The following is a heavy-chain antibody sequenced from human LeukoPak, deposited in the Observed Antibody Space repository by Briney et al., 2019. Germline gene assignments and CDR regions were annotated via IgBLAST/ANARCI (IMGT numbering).Heavy chain of an antibody. D-gene: IGHD1-26*01. J-gene: IGHJ4*02. CDR2: ISGSGGST. V-gene: IGHV3-23*01. CDR3: ARGRVVVGDYDY. Sequence: GGSLRLSCAASGFTFSSYAMSWVRQAPGKGLEWVSGISGSGGSTYYADTGKGRFTISRDNSKNTLYLQMNSLRAEDTAVYYCARGRVVVGDYDYWGQGTLVTVSS. CDR1: GFTFSSYA.